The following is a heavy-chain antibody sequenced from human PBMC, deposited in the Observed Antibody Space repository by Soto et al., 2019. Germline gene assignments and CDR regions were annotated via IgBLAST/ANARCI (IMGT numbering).Heavy chain of an antibody. D-gene: IGHD5-12*01. Sequence: SETLSLTCAVYGGSFSGYYWSWIRQPPGKGLEWIGEINHSGSTNYNPSLKSRVTISVDTSKNQFSLKLSSVTAADTAVYYCARGRGYSGYDYYYYYYMDVWGKGTTVTVSS. J-gene: IGHJ6*03. CDR1: GGSFSGYY. CDR2: INHSGST. CDR3: ARGRGYSGYDYYYYYYMDV. V-gene: IGHV4-34*01.